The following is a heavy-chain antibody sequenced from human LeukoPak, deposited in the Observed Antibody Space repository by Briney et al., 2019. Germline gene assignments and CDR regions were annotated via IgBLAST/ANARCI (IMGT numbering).Heavy chain of an antibody. J-gene: IGHJ4*02. CDR2: INPNSGGT. V-gene: IGHV1-2*02. CDR1: GYTFTGYY. CDR3: AREGVSGSYLGY. Sequence: GASVKVSCKASGYTFTGYYMHWVRRAPGQGLEWMGWINPNSGGTNYAQKFQDRVTMTRDMSTSTVYMELSSLRSEDTAVYYCAREGVSGSYLGYWGQGTLVTVSS. D-gene: IGHD1-26*01.